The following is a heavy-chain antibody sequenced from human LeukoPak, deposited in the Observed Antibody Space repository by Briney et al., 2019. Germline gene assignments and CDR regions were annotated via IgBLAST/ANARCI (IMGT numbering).Heavy chain of an antibody. Sequence: SETLSLTCAVSGGSFSGYYWSWIRQPPGEGLEWIGEINHSGSTNYNPSLKSRVTISVDTSKNQCSLRLSSVTAAETAVYYCARRGGNGSGSYYNYWGQGTLVSVSS. CDR1: GGSFSGYY. D-gene: IGHD3-10*01. CDR2: INHSGST. CDR3: ARRGGNGSGSYYNY. V-gene: IGHV4-34*01. J-gene: IGHJ4*02.